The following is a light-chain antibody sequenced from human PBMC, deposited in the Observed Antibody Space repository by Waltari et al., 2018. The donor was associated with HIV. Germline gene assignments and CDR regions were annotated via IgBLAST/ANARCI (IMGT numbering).Light chain of an antibody. CDR2: DVT. CDR1: SSDITSHKY. CDR3: TSFTSSSTYV. V-gene: IGLV2-14*03. Sequence: QSALTQPASVSGSPGQSITISCTGASSDITSHKYVSWYQHHPGKAPKLIIYDVTNRPAVVSYRFSGSKSGNTASLTISGLQAEDEADYFCTSFTSSSTYVFGTGTTVTVL. J-gene: IGLJ1*01.